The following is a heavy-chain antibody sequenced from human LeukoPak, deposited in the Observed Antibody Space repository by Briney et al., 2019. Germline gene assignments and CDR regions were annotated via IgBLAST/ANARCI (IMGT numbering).Heavy chain of an antibody. V-gene: IGHV4-39*01. J-gene: IGHJ4*02. CDR2: IYNGGGT. CDR3: ARYMSSTAQDY. CDR1: GGSISTSNYY. D-gene: IGHD5-18*01. Sequence: SETLSLTCTVSGGSISTSNYYWGWIRQAPGKGLEWIGSIYNGGGTHCNPSLKSRVTISIDTSKNQFSLNLSSVTAADTAVYYCARYMSSTAQDYWGQGTLVTVSS.